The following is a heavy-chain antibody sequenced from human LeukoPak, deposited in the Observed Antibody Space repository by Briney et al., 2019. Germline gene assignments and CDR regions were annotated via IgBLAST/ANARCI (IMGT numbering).Heavy chain of an antibody. D-gene: IGHD3-10*01. CDR3: ARSITMVRGVILTPLGY. J-gene: IGHJ4*02. CDR2: INPSGGST. CDR1: GYTFTSYY. V-gene: IGHV1-46*01. Sequence: ASVKVSCKASGYTFTSYYMHWVRQAPGQGLEWMGIINPSGGSTSYAQKFQGRVTMTRDTSTSTVYMELSSLRSEDTAVYYCARSITMVRGVILTPLGYWGQGTLVTVSS.